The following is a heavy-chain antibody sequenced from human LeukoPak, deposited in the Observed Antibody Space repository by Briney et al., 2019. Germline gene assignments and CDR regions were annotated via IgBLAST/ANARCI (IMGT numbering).Heavy chain of an antibody. J-gene: IGHJ3*02. CDR3: ARDEGYSGSLQI. V-gene: IGHV1-18*01. CDR2: ISAYNGDT. CDR1: GYTYTNYG. Sequence: ASVKVSCKASGYTYTNYGITWVRQAPGQGLEWMGWISAYNGDTNYAQRFQGRITMTTDTSTTTAYMELSSLRSEDTAVYYCARDEGYSGSLQIWGQGTMVTVSS. D-gene: IGHD5-12*01.